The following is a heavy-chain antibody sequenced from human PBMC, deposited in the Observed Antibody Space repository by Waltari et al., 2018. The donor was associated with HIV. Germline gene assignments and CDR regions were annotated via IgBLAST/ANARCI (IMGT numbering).Heavy chain of an antibody. CDR2: ISYDGSNK. CDR3: AKERGYDSSGCDY. D-gene: IGHD3-22*01. Sequence: QVQLVESGGGVVQPGRSLRLSCAASGFTFSNTGMHRVRQAPGKGLEWVAVISYDGSNKYYADSVKGRFTISRDNSKNTLYLQMNSLRAEDTAVYYCAKERGYDSSGCDYWGQGTLVTVSS. J-gene: IGHJ4*02. CDR1: GFTFSNTG. V-gene: IGHV3-30*18.